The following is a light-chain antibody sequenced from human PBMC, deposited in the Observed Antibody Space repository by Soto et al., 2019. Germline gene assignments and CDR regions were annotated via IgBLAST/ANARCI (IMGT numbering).Light chain of an antibody. CDR2: DAS. CDR1: QSVGYH. V-gene: IGKV3-11*01. CDR3: QQRSNWPPVT. Sequence: EIVLTQSPATLSLSPGERATLSCRASQSVGYHLAWYQQKPGQAPRLLIYDASNRATGIPARFSGSGSGTDFTLAISSLVPEDFAVYYCQQRSNWPPVTFGGGTKVEIK. J-gene: IGKJ4*01.